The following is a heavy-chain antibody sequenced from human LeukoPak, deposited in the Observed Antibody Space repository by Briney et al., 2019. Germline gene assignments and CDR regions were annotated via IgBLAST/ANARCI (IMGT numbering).Heavy chain of an antibody. V-gene: IGHV1-2*02. J-gene: IGHJ5*02. D-gene: IGHD2-21*01. Sequence: SVKVSCKTSGYSFTDYYMHWVRQAPGQGLEWMGWINPNSGGTSSAQKLQGRVTMTRDTSITTVYMEVSWLTSDDTAIYYCARADRLHGGPYLIGPWGQGTLVTVSS. CDR3: ARADRLHGGPYLIGP. CDR2: INPNSGGT. CDR1: GYSFTDYY.